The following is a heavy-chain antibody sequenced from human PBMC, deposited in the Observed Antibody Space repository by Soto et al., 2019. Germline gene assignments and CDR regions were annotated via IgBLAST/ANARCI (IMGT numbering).Heavy chain of an antibody. J-gene: IGHJ3*02. CDR2: IKRSGNT. V-gene: IGHV4-34*01. CDR3: ARGLTTVYLMRRYYAFDI. Sequence: QVQLQQWGAGLLKPSETLSLTCGVYGGYFHDDYWSGIRQSPGKGLEWSGEIKRSGNTYYNQSLGSRVSTSIDLSKNKFSLSLTAVTAADTAGYYCARGLTTVYLMRRYYAFDIWSQGTMVTVSS. CDR1: GGYFHDDY. D-gene: IGHD4-4*01.